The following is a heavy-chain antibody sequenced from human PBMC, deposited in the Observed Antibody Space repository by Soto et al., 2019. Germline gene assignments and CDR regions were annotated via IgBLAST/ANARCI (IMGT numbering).Heavy chain of an antibody. D-gene: IGHD3-10*02. CDR3: TPRCSGFSRCWGRLQWNYYYYGMDV. Sequence: SLRLSCTASGFTFGDYAMSWFRQAPGKGLEWVGFIRSKAYGGTTEYAASVKGRFTISRDDSKSIAYLQMNSLNTEDTAVYYCTPRCSGFSRCWGRLQWNYYYYGMDVWGQGTTVTVSS. J-gene: IGHJ6*02. CDR2: IRSKAYGGTT. V-gene: IGHV3-49*03. CDR1: GFTFGDYA.